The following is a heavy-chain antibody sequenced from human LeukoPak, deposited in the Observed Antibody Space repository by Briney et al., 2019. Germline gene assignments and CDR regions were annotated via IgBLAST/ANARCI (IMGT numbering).Heavy chain of an antibody. CDR1: GFTFSSYG. D-gene: IGHD6-13*01. Sequence: GRSLRLSCAASGFTFSSYGMHWVRQAPGKGLEWVAVISYDGSNKYYADSVKGRFTISRDNSKNTLYLQMNSLRAEDTAVYYCAKSIAAAVIKYYYYYMDVWGKGTTVTVSS. CDR3: AKSIAAAVIKYYYYYMDV. V-gene: IGHV3-30*18. CDR2: ISYDGSNK. J-gene: IGHJ6*03.